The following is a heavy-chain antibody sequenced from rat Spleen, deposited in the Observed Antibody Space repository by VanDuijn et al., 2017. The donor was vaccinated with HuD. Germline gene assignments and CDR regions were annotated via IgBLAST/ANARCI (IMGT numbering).Heavy chain of an antibody. V-gene: IGHV3-3*01. CDR3: TRDNYDGTYYYGFSY. D-gene: IGHD1-12*02. CDR1: GYSITSSYR. CDR2: INSAGTI. Sequence: EVHLQESGPGLVKPSQSLSLTCSVTGYSITSSYRWNWIRKFPGNKLEWMGYINSAGTIIYSPSLKSRISITRDTSKNQFFLQVNSLRSEDTATYYCTRDNYDGTYYYGFSYWGQGTLVTVSS. J-gene: IGHJ3*01.